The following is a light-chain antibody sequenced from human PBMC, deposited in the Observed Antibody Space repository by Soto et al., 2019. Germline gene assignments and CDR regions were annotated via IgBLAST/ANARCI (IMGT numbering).Light chain of an antibody. J-gene: IGKJ1*01. Sequence: DIQMTQSPSTLSASAGDKVTITCRASQSINAWLAWYQQKPGKAPKLLIYDVSTLDSGVPSRFSGSASGTEFTLTINNLESDDFATYYCQQYHRYSTFGQGTKVDIK. CDR1: QSINAW. CDR2: DVS. CDR3: QQYHRYST. V-gene: IGKV1-5*01.